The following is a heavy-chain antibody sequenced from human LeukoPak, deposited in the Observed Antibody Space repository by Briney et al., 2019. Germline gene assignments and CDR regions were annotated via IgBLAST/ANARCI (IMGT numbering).Heavy chain of an antibody. V-gene: IGHV1-46*01. J-gene: IGHJ4*02. CDR3: ARDYYDSSGYQENYFDY. CDR2: INPSGGST. CDR1: GYTFTSYY. D-gene: IGHD3-22*01. Sequence: GASVKVSCKASGYTFTSYYMHWMRQAPGQGLEWMGIINPSGGSTSYAQKFQGRVTMTRDMSTSTVYMELSSLRSEDTAVYYCARDYYDSSGYQENYFDYWGQGTLVTVSS.